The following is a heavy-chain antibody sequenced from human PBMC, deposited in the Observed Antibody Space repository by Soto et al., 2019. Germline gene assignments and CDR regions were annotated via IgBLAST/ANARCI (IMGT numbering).Heavy chain of an antibody. CDR2: IHHSGST. V-gene: IGHV4-31*03. CDR3: ARAPTAIYGTGNYFDY. J-gene: IGHJ4*02. D-gene: IGHD3-10*01. Sequence: QVQLQESGPRLVKPSQTLSLTCTVSSASISSGGSYWSWIRQHPGRGLDWIGFIHHSGSTYYNPSLNSRVTISLDTSKNQFSLMMDSVTAADTAVYFCARAPTAIYGTGNYFDYWGQGTLVTVSS. CDR1: SASISSGGSY.